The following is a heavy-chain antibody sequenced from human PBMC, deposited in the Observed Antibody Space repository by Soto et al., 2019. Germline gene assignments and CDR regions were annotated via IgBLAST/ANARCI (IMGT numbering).Heavy chain of an antibody. J-gene: IGHJ4*02. CDR2: ITYDGSNK. D-gene: IGHD1-7*01. CDR3: AKDTREDWNFVVYSFDY. CDR1: GFTFSSYG. Sequence: QVQLVESGGGVVQPGTSLRLSCAASGFTFSSYGMHWVRQAPGKGLEWVAVITYDGSNKYYADSVKGRFTISRDNSKNTLYLQMDSLRPEETAMYFCAKDTREDWNFVVYSFDYWGQGTLFTFSS. V-gene: IGHV3-30*18.